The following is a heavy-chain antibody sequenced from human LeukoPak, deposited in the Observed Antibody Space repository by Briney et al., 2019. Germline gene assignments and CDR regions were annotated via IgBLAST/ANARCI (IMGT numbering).Heavy chain of an antibody. CDR1: GFTVSSNY. D-gene: IGHD3-10*01. J-gene: IGHJ4*02. CDR3: ARGNTMVRGVIEDY. CDR2: IYSGGST. Sequence: GGSLRLSCAASGFTVSSNYMSWVRQAPGKGLEWVSVIYSGGSTYYADSVKGRFTISRDNSKNTLYLQMNSLRAENTAVYYCARGNTMVRGVIEDYWGQGTLVTVSS. V-gene: IGHV3-53*01.